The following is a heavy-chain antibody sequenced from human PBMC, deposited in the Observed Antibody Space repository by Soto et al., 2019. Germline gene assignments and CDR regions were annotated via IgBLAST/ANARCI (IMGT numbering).Heavy chain of an antibody. CDR1: GGTFSSYS. Sequence: QVQLVQSGAEVKKPGSSVKVSCKASGGTFSSYSISWVRQAPGQGLEWMGGIIPIFGTANYAQKFQGRVTMTADESTSTAYMELSSLRSEDTSVYYCAIEYSSSPPYYPIGYWCQGTLVTVSS. J-gene: IGHJ4*02. V-gene: IGHV1-69*01. CDR3: AIEYSSSPPYYPIGY. D-gene: IGHD6-6*01. CDR2: IIPIFGTA.